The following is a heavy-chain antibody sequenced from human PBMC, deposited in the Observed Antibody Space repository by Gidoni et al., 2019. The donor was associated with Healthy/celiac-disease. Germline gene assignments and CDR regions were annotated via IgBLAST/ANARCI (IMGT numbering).Heavy chain of an antibody. CDR2: IWYDGSNK. V-gene: IGHV3-33*01. D-gene: IGHD5-18*01. CDR1: GFTFRSYG. CDR3: ARDRGDTAMGLGDLSWFDP. J-gene: IGHJ5*02. Sequence: VQLVESGGGVVQPERSLRLSCAASGFTFRSYGMHWVRQAPGKGLEWVAVIWYDGSNKDYADSVKGRFTISRDNSKNTLYLQMNSLRAEDTAVYYCARDRGDTAMGLGDLSWFDPWGQGTLVTVSS.